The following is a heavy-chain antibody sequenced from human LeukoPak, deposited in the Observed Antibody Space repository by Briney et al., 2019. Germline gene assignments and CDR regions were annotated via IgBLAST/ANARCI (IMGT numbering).Heavy chain of an antibody. D-gene: IGHD6-19*01. CDR2: IIPILGIA. CDR3: ARAAVAGREVFAY. CDR1: GGTFSSYT. J-gene: IGHJ4*02. V-gene: IGHV1-69*02. Sequence: ASVKVSCKASGGTFSSYTISWVRQAPGQGLEWMGRIIPILGIANYAQKLQGRVTITADKSTSTAYMELSSLRSEDTAVYYCARAAVAGREVFAYWGQGTLVTVSS.